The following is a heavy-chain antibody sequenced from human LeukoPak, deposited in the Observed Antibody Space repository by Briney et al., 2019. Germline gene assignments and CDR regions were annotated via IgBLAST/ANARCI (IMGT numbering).Heavy chain of an antibody. CDR1: GFTFSSYW. Sequence: PGGSLRLSCAASGFTFSSYWMHWVRQAPEKGLVWVSRINSDGSSTSYADSVKGRFTISRDNAKNTLYLQMNSLRAEDTAVYYCAKGKVNHDGALDAWGQGTLVTVSS. CDR3: AKGKVNHDGALDA. D-gene: IGHD2-21*01. J-gene: IGHJ3*01. V-gene: IGHV3-74*01. CDR2: INSDGSST.